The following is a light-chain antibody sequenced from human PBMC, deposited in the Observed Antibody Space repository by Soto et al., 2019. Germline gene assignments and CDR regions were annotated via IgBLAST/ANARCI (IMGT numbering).Light chain of an antibody. CDR2: GAS. J-gene: IGKJ2*01. CDR3: QQYGTSPYT. Sequence: EIVLTQSPGTLSLSPGERATLYCRASQSVSSSSLAWYQQKPGQAPRLLIYGASSRATGIPDRFSGSGSGTDFTLTITRLEPEDFAVYYWQQYGTSPYTFVQGTKLEIK. CDR1: QSVSSSS. V-gene: IGKV3-20*01.